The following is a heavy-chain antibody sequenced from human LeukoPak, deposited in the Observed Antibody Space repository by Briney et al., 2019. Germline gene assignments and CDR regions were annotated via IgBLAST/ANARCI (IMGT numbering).Heavy chain of an antibody. V-gene: IGHV4-59*08. CDR1: VDSVTSSY. CDR2: VSSDGST. CDR3: ARLDCFVEGCYNH. J-gene: IGHJ4*02. D-gene: IGHD2-15*01. Sequence: SETLSLTCSVSVDSVTSSYWNWIRQPPGKDLEWIAYVSSDGSTNFTPSLRSRLIMSVDTAKNDISLILTSVTGADTAIYYCARLDCFVEGCYNHWGRGTLVTVSA.